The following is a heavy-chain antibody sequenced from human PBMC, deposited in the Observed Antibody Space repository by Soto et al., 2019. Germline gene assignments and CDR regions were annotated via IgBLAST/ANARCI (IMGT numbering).Heavy chain of an antibody. CDR3: ARRAFSSGNTLDH. CDR2: INPTGGSA. J-gene: IGHJ6*04. Sequence: DSVKVSCKASGYTFTTYYIDWVRQAPGQGLEWMGNINPTGGSASYAQKFQGRVTMTRDTSTSTVYMELSGLRSEDTAVYYCARRAFSSGNTLDHWGTATRVTVAS. D-gene: IGHD3-3*01. CDR1: GYTFTTYY. V-gene: IGHV1-46*01.